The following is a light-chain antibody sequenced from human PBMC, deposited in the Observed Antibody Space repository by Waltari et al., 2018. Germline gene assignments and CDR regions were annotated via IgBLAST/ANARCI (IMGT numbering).Light chain of an antibody. CDR1: DSDVGAYDF. Sequence: QSALTQPASVSGSPGQSITISCSGTDSDVGAYDFVSWYQQHPGKAPHLILYEVSNRPSGISNRFSAATTGNTASLTSSGLQAEDEADYYCSSYTTSSAPGVFGTGTRVTVL. V-gene: IGLV2-14*01. J-gene: IGLJ1*01. CDR3: SSYTTSSAPGV. CDR2: EVS.